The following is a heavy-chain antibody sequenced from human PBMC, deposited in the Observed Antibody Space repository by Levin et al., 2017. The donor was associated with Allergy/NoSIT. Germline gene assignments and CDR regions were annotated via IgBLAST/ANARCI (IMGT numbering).Heavy chain of an antibody. J-gene: IGHJ4*02. Sequence: GGSLRLSCTGSGFTFGDYAMSWVRQAPGKGLEWVGFIRNKAHGGTTEYAASVKGRLTISRDDSKSIAYLQMNSLKTEDTAVYFCARGGPTNYGYDWGSYRDGYFDYWGQGTLVTVSS. CDR1: GFTFGDYA. V-gene: IGHV3-49*04. CDR2: IRNKAHGGTT. CDR3: ARGGPTNYGYDWGSYRDGYFDY. D-gene: IGHD3-16*02.